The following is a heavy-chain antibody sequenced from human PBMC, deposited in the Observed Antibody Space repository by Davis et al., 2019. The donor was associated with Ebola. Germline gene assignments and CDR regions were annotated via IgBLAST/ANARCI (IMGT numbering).Heavy chain of an antibody. Sequence: GESLKISCAASGFTFSSYAMSWVRQAPGKGLEWVSAISGSGGSTYYADSVKGRFTISRDNSKNTLYLQMNSLRAEDTAVYYCARANFWSGYYSDYYYGMDVWGQGTTVTVSS. CDR1: GFTFSSYA. CDR2: ISGSGGST. V-gene: IGHV3-23*01. J-gene: IGHJ6*02. CDR3: ARANFWSGYYSDYYYGMDV. D-gene: IGHD3-3*01.